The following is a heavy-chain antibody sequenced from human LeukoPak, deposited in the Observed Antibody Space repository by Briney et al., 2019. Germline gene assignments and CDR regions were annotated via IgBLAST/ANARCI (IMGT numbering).Heavy chain of an antibody. CDR2: INNGGSGT. J-gene: IGHJ4*02. CDR1: GFTFSSYW. CDR3: ARGFSSSPNNFDY. D-gene: IGHD6-13*01. Sequence: GGSLRLSCAASGFTFSSYWMHWVRQAPGKGLVWVSRINNGGSGTTYADSVKGRFTISRDNAKNTLYLQMNSLRAEDTAVYYCARGFSSSPNNFDYWGQGTLVTASS. V-gene: IGHV3-74*01.